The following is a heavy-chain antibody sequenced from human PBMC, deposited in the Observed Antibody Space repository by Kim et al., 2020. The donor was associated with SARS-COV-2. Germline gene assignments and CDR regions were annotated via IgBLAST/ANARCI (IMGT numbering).Heavy chain of an antibody. J-gene: IGHJ2*01. Sequence: SETLSLTCTVSGGSISSYYWSWIRQPPGKGLEWIGYIYYSGSTNYNPSLKSRVTISVDTSKNQFSLKLSSVTAADTAVYYCAREGGSGYYSLGGYFDLWGRGTLVTVSS. CDR3: AREGGSGYYSLGGYFDL. CDR1: GGSISSYY. CDR2: IYYSGST. V-gene: IGHV4-59*13. D-gene: IGHD3-22*01.